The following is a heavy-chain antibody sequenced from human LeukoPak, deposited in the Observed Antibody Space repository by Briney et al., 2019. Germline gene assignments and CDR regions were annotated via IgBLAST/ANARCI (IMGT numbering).Heavy chain of an antibody. J-gene: IGHJ6*03. CDR1: GGSIGSSSYY. CDR3: ARHSMVRDFYYYYYMDV. D-gene: IGHD3-10*01. Sequence: PSETLSLTCTVSGGSIGSSSYYWGWIRQPPGKGLEWIGSIYYSGSTYYNPSLKSRVTISVDTSKNQFSLKLSSVTAADTAVYYCARHSMVRDFYYYYYMDVWGKGTTVTVSS. CDR2: IYYSGST. V-gene: IGHV4-39*01.